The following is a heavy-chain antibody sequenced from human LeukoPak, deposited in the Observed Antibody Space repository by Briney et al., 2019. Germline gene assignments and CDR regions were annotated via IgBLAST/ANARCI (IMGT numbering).Heavy chain of an antibody. V-gene: IGHV3-7*01. J-gene: IGHJ4*02. Sequence: PGGSLRLSCAASGFTFSSLWMGWLRQAPGKGQEWVANIKPDGSDKYYADSVKGRFTISRDNSKNTLYLQMNSLRAEDTAVYYCARGMGVYGFDYWGQGTLVTVSS. CDR3: ARGMGVYGFDY. CDR2: IKPDGSDK. D-gene: IGHD3-10*01. CDR1: GFTFSSLW.